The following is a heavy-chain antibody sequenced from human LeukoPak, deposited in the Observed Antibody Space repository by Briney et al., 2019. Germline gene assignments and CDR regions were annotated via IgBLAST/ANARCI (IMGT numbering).Heavy chain of an antibody. CDR2: INAGNGNT. D-gene: IGHD2-15*01. CDR1: GYTFTSYA. Sequence: ASVKVSCKASGYTFTSYAMHWVRQAPGQRLEWMGWINAGNGNTKYSQKFQGRVTITRDTSASTAYMELSSLRSEDTAVYYCARVSRYCSGGSCYPHPFQHWGQGTLVTVSS. V-gene: IGHV1-3*01. J-gene: IGHJ1*01. CDR3: ARVSRYCSGGSCYPHPFQH.